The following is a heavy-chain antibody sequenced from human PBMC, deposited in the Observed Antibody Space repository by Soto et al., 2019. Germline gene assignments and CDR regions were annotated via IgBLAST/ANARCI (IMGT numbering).Heavy chain of an antibody. V-gene: IGHV3-30-3*01. CDR1: GFTFNSYA. CDR2: ISYDGSNK. D-gene: IGHD5-18*01. Sequence: QVQLVEYGGGVDQPGRSLRLSCAASGFTFNSYAMHWVRQAPGKGLEWVAIISYDGSNKYYADSVKGRFTISRDNSKNTLYLQMNSLRAEDTAVYYCARDPLWGTAMVLWYFDLWGRGTLVTVSS. CDR3: ARDPLWGTAMVLWYFDL. J-gene: IGHJ2*01.